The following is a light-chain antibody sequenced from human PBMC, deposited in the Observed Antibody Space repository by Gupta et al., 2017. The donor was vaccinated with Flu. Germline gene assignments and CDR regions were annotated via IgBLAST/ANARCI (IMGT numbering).Light chain of an antibody. V-gene: IGLV1-47*01. CDR3: EAWDDSLSGV. CDR2: RNN. Sequence: GTPGQTVTISCSGSSSNIGSNYVSWYQQLPGTAPKLLIYRNNQRPSGVPDRFSGSKSGTSASLAISGLRSEDEADYYCEAWDDSLSGVFGGGTKLTVL. CDR1: SSNIGSNY. J-gene: IGLJ3*02.